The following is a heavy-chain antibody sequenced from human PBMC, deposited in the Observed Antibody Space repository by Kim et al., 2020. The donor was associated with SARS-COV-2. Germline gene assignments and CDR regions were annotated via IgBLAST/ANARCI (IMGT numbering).Heavy chain of an antibody. CDR1: GGSFSGYY. D-gene: IGHD3-10*01. CDR3: ARVALSRGYGSGSILGPRNYYGMDV. J-gene: IGHJ6*02. Sequence: SETLSLTCAVYGGSFSGYYWSWIRQPPGKGLEWIGEINHSGSTNYNPSLKSRVTISVDTSKNQFSLKLSSVTAADTAVYYCARVALSRGYGSGSILGPRNYYGMDVWGQGTTVTVSS. CDR2: INHSGST. V-gene: IGHV4-34*01.